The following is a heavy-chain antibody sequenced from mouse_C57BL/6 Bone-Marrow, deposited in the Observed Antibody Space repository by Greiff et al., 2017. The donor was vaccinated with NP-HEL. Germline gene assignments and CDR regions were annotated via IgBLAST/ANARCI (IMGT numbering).Heavy chain of an antibody. CDR1: GYTFTDYY. J-gene: IGHJ1*03. Sequence: VQLQQSGPVLVKPGASVKMSCKASGYTFTDYYMNWVKQSHGKSLEWIGVINPYNGGTSYNQKFKGKATLTVDKSSSTAYMELNSLTSEDSAVYYCARCGGYWYFDVWGTGTTVTVSS. CDR3: ARCGGYWYFDV. CDR2: INPYNGGT. V-gene: IGHV1-19*01.